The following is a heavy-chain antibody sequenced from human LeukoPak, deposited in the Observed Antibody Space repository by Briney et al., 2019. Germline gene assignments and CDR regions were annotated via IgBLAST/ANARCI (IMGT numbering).Heavy chain of an antibody. CDR2: ISSSSTYT. V-gene: IGHV3-11*06. J-gene: IGHJ4*02. CDR1: GFTFSAYY. CDR3: ARDSQIGY. D-gene: IGHD2/OR15-2a*01. Sequence: GGSLRLSCAASGFTFSAYYMSWIRQAPGKGLEWLSYISSSSTYTKYADSVKGRFTISRDNAKNSLYLQMNSLRAEDTAVYYCARDSQIGYWGQGTLVTVSS.